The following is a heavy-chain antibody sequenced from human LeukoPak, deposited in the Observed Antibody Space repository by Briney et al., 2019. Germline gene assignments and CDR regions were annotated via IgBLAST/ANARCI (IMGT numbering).Heavy chain of an antibody. CDR2: IYYSGST. V-gene: IGHV4-31*03. D-gene: IGHD2-15*01. CDR3: AREKGYCSGGSCYGSWFDP. J-gene: IGHJ5*02. Sequence: PSETLSLTCTVSGGSISSGGYYWSWIRQHPGKGLEWIGYIYYSGSTYYNPSLKSRVTISVDMSKNQFSLKLSSVTAADTAVYYCAREKGYCSGGSCYGSWFDPWGQGTLVTVSS. CDR1: GGSISSGGYY.